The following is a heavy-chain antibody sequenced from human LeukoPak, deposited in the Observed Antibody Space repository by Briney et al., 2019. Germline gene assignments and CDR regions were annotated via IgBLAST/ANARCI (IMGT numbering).Heavy chain of an antibody. CDR1: GFTFNNYA. D-gene: IGHD1-26*01. CDR2: ISVSGGST. V-gene: IGHV3-23*01. J-gene: IGHJ5*02. Sequence: PGGSLRLSCAASGFTFNNYAMSWVRQAPGKGLEWVSAISVSGGSTYYADSVKGRFTISRDDSRNMVYLQMNSLRAEDTALYYCARGVVGATNWFDPWGQGTLVTVSS. CDR3: ARGVVGATNWFDP.